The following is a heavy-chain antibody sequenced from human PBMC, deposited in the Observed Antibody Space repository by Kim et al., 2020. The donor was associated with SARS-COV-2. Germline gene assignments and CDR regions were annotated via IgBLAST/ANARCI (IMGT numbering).Heavy chain of an antibody. J-gene: IGHJ5*02. Sequence: GGSLRLSCTASGFTFSDYYISWIRQAPGKGLECISHISSSGQTTYYADSVKGRFTISRGNANNTVYLQMNSLRAEDTAVYYCARAPARFLSHWFDPWGQG. CDR2: ISSSGQTT. CDR3: ARAPARFLSHWFDP. CDR1: GFTFSDYY. D-gene: IGHD3-3*01. V-gene: IGHV3-11*01.